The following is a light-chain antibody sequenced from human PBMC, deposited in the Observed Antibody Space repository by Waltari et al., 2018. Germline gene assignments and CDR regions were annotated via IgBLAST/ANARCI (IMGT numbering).Light chain of an antibody. CDR2: EVS. CDR1: SRDVGCYNL. J-gene: IGLJ1*01. CDR3: CSYAGANTYV. V-gene: IGLV2-23*02. Sequence: QSALTQPASVSGSPAQSITVSCTGTSRDVGCYNLVSWYQHHPPKAPKLMIYEVSKPPSGVSNRFSGSKSGNTASLTISGLQPEDEADYYCCSYAGANTYVFGSGTKVTVL.